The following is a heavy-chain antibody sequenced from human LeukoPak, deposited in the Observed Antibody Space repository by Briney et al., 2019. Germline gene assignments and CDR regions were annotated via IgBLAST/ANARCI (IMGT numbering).Heavy chain of an antibody. Sequence: GGSLRLSCAASGFTFSNYAMSWVRQARGKGLEWVSVISGSGDSAYYADSVEGRFTISRDNSKNTLYLQMNSLRAEDTAVYYCAKDHSTGYYYFDYWGQGTLVTVSS. D-gene: IGHD3-22*01. CDR1: GFTFSNYA. CDR3: AKDHSTGYYYFDY. V-gene: IGHV3-23*01. CDR2: ISGSGDSA. J-gene: IGHJ4*02.